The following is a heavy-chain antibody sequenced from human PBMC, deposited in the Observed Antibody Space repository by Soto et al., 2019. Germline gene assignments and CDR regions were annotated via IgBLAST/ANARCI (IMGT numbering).Heavy chain of an antibody. CDR1: GGTFSSYA. J-gene: IGHJ6*02. CDR3: AREAARQTNYYYYYGMDV. V-gene: IGHV1-69*13. CDR2: IIPIFGTA. Sequence: SVKVSCKASGGTFSSYAISWVRQAPGQGLEWMGGIIPIFGTANYAQKFQGRVTITADESTSTAYMELSSLRSEDTAVYYCAREAARQTNYYYYYGMDVWGQGTTVTVSS. D-gene: IGHD6-6*01.